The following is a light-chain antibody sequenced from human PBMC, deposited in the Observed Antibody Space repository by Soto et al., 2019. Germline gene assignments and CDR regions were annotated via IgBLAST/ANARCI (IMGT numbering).Light chain of an antibody. Sequence: QSALTQRRSVSGSPGQSVTISCTETSSDVGGYKFVSWYQQHPGKAPKLMIYDVTKRPSGVPDRFSGSQSGNTASLTISGLQAEDEADYYCCSYAGGFHVVFGGGTKLTVL. CDR1: SSDVGGYKF. V-gene: IGLV2-11*01. J-gene: IGLJ2*01. CDR3: CSYAGGFHVV. CDR2: DVT.